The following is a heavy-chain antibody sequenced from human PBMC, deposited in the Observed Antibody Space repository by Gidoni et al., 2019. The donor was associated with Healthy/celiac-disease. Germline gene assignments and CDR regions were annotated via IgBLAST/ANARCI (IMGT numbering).Heavy chain of an antibody. J-gene: IGHJ4*02. CDR1: GFTFSSYA. Sequence: QVQLVASGGGVVQPGRSLRLSCAASGFTFSSYAMHWVRQAPGKGLEWVAVKSDDGSNKYYADSVKGRFTISRDNSKNTLYLQMNSLRAEDTAVYYCARDAGDLHLGVPGGVDYWGQGTLVTVSS. V-gene: IGHV3-30-3*01. CDR3: ARDAGDLHLGVPGGVDY. D-gene: IGHD3-16*01. CDR2: KSDDGSNK.